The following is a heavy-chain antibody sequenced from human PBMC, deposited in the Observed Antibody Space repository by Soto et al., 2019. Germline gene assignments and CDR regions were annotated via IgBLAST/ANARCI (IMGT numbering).Heavy chain of an antibody. Sequence: GGSLRLSCAASGFTFSSYGMHWVRQAPGKGLEWVAVISYDGSNKYYADSVKGRFTISRDNSKNTLYLQMNSLRAEDTAVYYCAKDLIPRVLAGYSYGFGYWGQGTLVTVSS. CDR2: ISYDGSNK. CDR3: AKDLIPRVLAGYSYGFGY. J-gene: IGHJ4*02. V-gene: IGHV3-30*18. D-gene: IGHD5-18*01. CDR1: GFTFSSYG.